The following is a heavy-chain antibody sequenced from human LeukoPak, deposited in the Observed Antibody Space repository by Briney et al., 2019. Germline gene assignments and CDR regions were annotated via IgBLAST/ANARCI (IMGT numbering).Heavy chain of an antibody. D-gene: IGHD4-23*01. CDR2: INPSGGST. V-gene: IGHV1-46*01. CDR1: GYTFTSYY. J-gene: IGHJ6*03. Sequence: ASVTVSCKASGYTFTSYYMHWVRQAPGQGLEWMGIINPSGGSTSYAQKFQGRVTMTRDMSTSTVYMELSSLRSEDTAVYYCARAGGNSRYYYYYMDVWGKGTTVTVSS. CDR3: ARAGGNSRYYYYYMDV.